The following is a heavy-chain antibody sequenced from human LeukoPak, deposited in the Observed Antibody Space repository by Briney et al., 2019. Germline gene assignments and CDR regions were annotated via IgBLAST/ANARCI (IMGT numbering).Heavy chain of an antibody. J-gene: IGHJ4*02. Sequence: SETLSLTCTVSGGSITNNYFWGWIRQPPGKGLEWIGSISYSGSTYHNPSLKSRVTISVDTSKNQFSLNLNSVTAADTAVYYCARERWDYDSSGSLDYWGQGTLVTVSS. CDR1: GGSITNNYF. CDR2: ISYSGST. CDR3: ARERWDYDSSGSLDY. V-gene: IGHV4-39*07. D-gene: IGHD3-22*01.